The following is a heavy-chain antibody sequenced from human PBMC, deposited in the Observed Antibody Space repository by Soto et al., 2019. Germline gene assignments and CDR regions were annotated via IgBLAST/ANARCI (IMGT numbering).Heavy chain of an antibody. Sequence: QVQLVQSGAEVKKPGSSVKVSCKASGGTFSSYAISWVRQAPGQGLEWMGGIIPIFGTANYAQKFQGRVTLAHDESTSTAYMERRSLRVEDMAVYCCASGGQDIVLVPAALGYYGMDVWGQGTTVTVSS. V-gene: IGHV1-69*05. J-gene: IGHJ6*02. CDR1: GGTFSSYA. CDR3: ASGGQDIVLVPAALGYYGMDV. D-gene: IGHD2-2*01. CDR2: IIPIFGTA.